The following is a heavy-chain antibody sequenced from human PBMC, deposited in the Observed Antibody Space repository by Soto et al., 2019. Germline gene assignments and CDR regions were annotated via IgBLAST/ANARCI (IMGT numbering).Heavy chain of an antibody. CDR3: ARDSGRAEVY. CDR1: GGSISSGGYY. Sequence: QVQLQESGPGLVKPSQTLSLTCTVSGGSISSGGYYCSWIRQHPGKGLEWIGYIYYSGSTYYNTSLKSRVTISVDTSKNQFSLKLSSGTAADTAVYYCARDSGRAEVYWGQGTLVTVSS. V-gene: IGHV4-31*03. J-gene: IGHJ4*02. CDR2: IYYSGST.